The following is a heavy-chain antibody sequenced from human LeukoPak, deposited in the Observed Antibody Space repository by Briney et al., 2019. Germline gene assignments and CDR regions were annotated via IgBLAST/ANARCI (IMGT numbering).Heavy chain of an antibody. CDR2: IYYSGST. J-gene: IGHJ6*03. CDR1: GGSISSSSYY. V-gene: IGHV4-39*01. Sequence: SETLSLTCTVSGGSISSSSYYWGWIRQPPGKGLEWIGSIYYSGSTYYNLSLKSRVTISVDTSKNQFSLKLSSVTAADTAVYYCARQGSSGLWHYYYMDVWGKGTTVTVSS. CDR3: ARQGSSGLWHYYYMDV. D-gene: IGHD6-19*01.